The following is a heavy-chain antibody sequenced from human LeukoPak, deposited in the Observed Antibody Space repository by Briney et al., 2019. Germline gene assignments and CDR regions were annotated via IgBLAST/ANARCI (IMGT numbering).Heavy chain of an antibody. CDR2: LSGGSDHI. V-gene: IGHV3-21*01. Sequence: GGSLRLSCAASGFTSSSYNMYWVRQAPGQGLEWVSSLSGGSDHIYYADPVKGRFTISRDNAKNSLYLQMNSLRAEDTAVYYCARIGSGWYWDYWGQGTLVTVSS. J-gene: IGHJ4*02. CDR1: GFTSSSYN. CDR3: ARIGSGWYWDY. D-gene: IGHD6-19*01.